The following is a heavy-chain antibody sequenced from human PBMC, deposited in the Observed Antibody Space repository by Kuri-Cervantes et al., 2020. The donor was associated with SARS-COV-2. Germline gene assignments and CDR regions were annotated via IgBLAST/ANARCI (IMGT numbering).Heavy chain of an antibody. CDR2: IWSGGGNK. V-gene: IGHV3-33*08. J-gene: IGHJ6*03. CDR1: GFSFSTYA. Sequence: GESLKISCAASGFSFSTYAMHWVRQAPGKGLEWVAVIWSGGGNKFYADSVKGRFTISRDNSKNTLYLQMNSLRAEDTAVYYCARDSSGTSSLPYYYYMDVWGKGTTVTVSS. CDR3: ARDSSGTSSLPYYYYMDV. D-gene: IGHD2-2*01.